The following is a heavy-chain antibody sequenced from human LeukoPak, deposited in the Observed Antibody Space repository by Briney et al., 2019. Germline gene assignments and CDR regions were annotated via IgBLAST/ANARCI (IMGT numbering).Heavy chain of an antibody. Sequence: ASVKVSCKASGGTFSSYAISWVRQAPGQGLEWMGWINPNSGDSNYAQNFQGRVTMTRDTSITTAYMELRRLRSDDTAVYYCARGGNTFFGVVDYWGQGTRVTVSS. CDR1: GGTFSSYA. D-gene: IGHD3-3*01. CDR3: ARGGNTFFGVVDY. V-gene: IGHV1-2*02. CDR2: INPNSGDS. J-gene: IGHJ4*02.